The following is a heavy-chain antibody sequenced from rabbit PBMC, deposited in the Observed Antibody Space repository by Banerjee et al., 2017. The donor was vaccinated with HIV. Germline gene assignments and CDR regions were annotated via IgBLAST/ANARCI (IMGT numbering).Heavy chain of an antibody. V-gene: IGHV1S45*01. D-gene: IGHD1-1*01. CDR3: ARRYIDNKYYGHFNL. CDR2: INTSSGNT. CDR1: GFSFSNKYV. Sequence: QEQLVEYGGDLVKPGASLTLTCKASGFSFSNKYVMCWVRQAPGKGLEWIACINTSSGNTVYSGWSKGRCTISRTSSTTVTLQMTSLTAADTAAYFFARRYIDNKYYGHFNLWGQGTLVTVS. J-gene: IGHJ4*01.